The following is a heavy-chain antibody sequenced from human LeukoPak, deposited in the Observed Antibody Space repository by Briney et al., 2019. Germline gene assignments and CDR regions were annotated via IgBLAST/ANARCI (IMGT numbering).Heavy chain of an antibody. CDR2: LSSSSTYV. J-gene: IGHJ4*02. D-gene: IGHD2-15*01. V-gene: IGHV3-21*01. CDR3: ARVRCSGGGCFYNFDY. Sequence: KTGGSLRLSCAVSGFTFSTYSMNWVRQAPGKGLEWVSSLSSSSTYVYYADSVKGRFTISRDNAKNSLYLQMNSLRAEDTAVYYCARVRCSGGGCFYNFDYWGQGSLVTVSS. CDR1: GFTFSTYS.